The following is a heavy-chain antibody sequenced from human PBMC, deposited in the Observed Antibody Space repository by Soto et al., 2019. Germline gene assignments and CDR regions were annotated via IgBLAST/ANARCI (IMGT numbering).Heavy chain of an antibody. CDR3: ARDRDSSSSLQYYYYYYGMDV. Sequence: RLSCAASGFTFSSYWMHWVRQAPGKGLVWVSRINSDGSSTSYADSVKGRFTISRDNAKNTLYLQMNSLRAEDTAVYYCARDRDSSSSLQYYYYYYGMDVWGQGTTVTVSS. CDR1: GFTFSSYW. CDR2: INSDGSST. V-gene: IGHV3-74*01. D-gene: IGHD6-6*01. J-gene: IGHJ6*02.